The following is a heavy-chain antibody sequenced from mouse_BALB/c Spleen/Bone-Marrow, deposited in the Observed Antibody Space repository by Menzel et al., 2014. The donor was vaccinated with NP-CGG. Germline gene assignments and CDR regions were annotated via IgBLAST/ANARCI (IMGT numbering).Heavy chain of an antibody. CDR1: GYSITSGYY. CDR3: ARDRYFDY. CDR2: ISYDGSN. Sequence: EVQLQQSGPGLVKPSQSLSLTCSVTGYSITSGYYWNWIRQFPGNKLEWMGYISYDGSNNYNPSLKNRISITRDTPKNQFFLKLNSVTTEDTATYYCARDRYFDYWGQGTTLTVSS. J-gene: IGHJ2*01. V-gene: IGHV3-6*02.